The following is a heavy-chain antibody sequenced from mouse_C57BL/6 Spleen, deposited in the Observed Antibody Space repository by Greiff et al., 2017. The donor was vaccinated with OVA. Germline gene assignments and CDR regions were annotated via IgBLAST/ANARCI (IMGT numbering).Heavy chain of an antibody. CDR1: GFTFSSYA. CDR3: ARGSPNWEGFAY. V-gene: IGHV5-4*01. D-gene: IGHD4-1*01. J-gene: IGHJ3*01. Sequence: EVQRVESGGGLVKPGGSLKLSCAASGFTFSSYAMSWVRQTPEKRLEWVATISDGGSYTYYPDNVKGRFTISRDNAKNNLYLHMIHLKSADTAMYYCARGSPNWEGFAYWGQGTLVTVSA. CDR2: ISDGGSYT.